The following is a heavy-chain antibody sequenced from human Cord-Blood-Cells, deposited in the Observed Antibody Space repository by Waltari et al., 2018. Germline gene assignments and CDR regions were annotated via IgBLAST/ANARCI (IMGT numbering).Heavy chain of an antibody. CDR1: GGPISSRRYY. CDR2: SYYSGST. Sequence: QLQLQASGPGMVQPSETLSLTCTVPGGPISSRRYYLGWIRQPPGKGLEWIGSSYYSGSTDYNPSLKSRVTISVDTSKNQFSLKLSSVTAADTAVYYCARRVENNAFDIWGQGTMVTVSS. V-gene: IGHV4-39*01. CDR3: ARRVENNAFDI. D-gene: IGHD3-10*01. J-gene: IGHJ3*02.